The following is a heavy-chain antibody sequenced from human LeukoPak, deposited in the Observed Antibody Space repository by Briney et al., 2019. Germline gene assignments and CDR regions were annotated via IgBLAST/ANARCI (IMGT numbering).Heavy chain of an antibody. CDR3: SAAFYDSSGYWDAFDI. CDR1: GFTFKNSW. V-gene: IGHV3-15*01. J-gene: IGHJ3*02. Sequence: PGGSLRLSCAASGFTFKNSWMSWVRQAPGKGLEWVGRIKSKTDGGTTDYAAPVKGRFTISRDDSKNTLYLQMNSLKTEDTAVYYCSAAFYDSSGYWDAFDIWGQGTMVTVSS. D-gene: IGHD3-22*01. CDR2: IKSKTDGGTT.